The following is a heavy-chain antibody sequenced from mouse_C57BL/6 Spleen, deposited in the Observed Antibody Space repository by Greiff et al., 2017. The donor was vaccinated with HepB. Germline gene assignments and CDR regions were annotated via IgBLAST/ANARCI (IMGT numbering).Heavy chain of an antibody. CDR2: IYPGDGDT. CDR3: AREGESTTVVATYAMDY. Sequence: VQLQQSGPELVKPGASVKISCKASGYAFSSSWMNWVKQRPGKGLEWIGRIYPGDGDTNYNGKFKGKATLTADKSSSTAYMQLSSLTSEDSAVYVCAREGESTTVVATYAMDYWGQGTSVTVSS. V-gene: IGHV1-82*01. J-gene: IGHJ4*01. D-gene: IGHD1-1*01. CDR1: GYAFSSSW.